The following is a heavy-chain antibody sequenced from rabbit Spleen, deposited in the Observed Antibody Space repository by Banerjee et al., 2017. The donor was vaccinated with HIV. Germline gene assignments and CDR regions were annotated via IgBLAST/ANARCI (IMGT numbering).Heavy chain of an antibody. V-gene: IGHV1S7*01. D-gene: IGHD4-1*01. CDR1: GFDFSRTG. J-gene: IGHJ6*01. Sequence: QQLEESGGGLVKPGGSLKLSCKVSGFDFSRTGVSWVRQAPGKGLEWIGAIYTGRGGTDYANWVNGRFTISSDNAQYTVDLQMNSLTAADTATYFCARYYIFYGMDLWGPGTLVTVS. CDR2: IYTGRGGT. CDR3: ARYYIFYGMDL.